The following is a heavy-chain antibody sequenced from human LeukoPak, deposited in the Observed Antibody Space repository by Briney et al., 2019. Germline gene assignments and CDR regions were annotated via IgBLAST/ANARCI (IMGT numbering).Heavy chain of an antibody. CDR3: ARDNWKDC. CDR2: IDTSGGTT. Sequence: GGSLRLSCTPSGFTFSKYSMTWVRQAPGQGLEWLSFIDTSGGTTYYAASVEGRFTISRDNAKNSLYLQLNSLRAEDTAVYYCARDNWKDCWGQGTLVTVSS. CDR1: GFTFSKYS. V-gene: IGHV3-48*04. J-gene: IGHJ4*02. D-gene: IGHD1-20*01.